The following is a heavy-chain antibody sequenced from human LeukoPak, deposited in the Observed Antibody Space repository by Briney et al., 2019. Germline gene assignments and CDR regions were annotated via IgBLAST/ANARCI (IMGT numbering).Heavy chain of an antibody. CDR3: ARYGGSYYSGWFDP. V-gene: IGHV4-34*01. CDR2: INHSGST. CDR1: GGSFSGYY. J-gene: IGHJ5*02. D-gene: IGHD1-26*01. Sequence: PSETLSLTCTVSGGSFSGYYWSWIRQPPGKGLEWIGEINHSGSTNYNPSLKSRVTISVDTSKNQFSLKLSSVTAADTAVYYCARYGGSYYSGWFDPWDQGTLVTVSS.